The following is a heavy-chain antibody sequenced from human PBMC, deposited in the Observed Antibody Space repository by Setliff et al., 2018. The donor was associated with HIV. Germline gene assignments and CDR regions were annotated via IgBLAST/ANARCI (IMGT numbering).Heavy chain of an antibody. CDR2: IYTSGST. V-gene: IGHV4-61*09. Sequence: SETLSLTCTVSGGSISSGSYYWSWIRQPAGKGLEWIGHIYTSGSTNYNPSLKSRVIISIDTSKNQSSLKLFSVTAAETAVYYCASRRGGGFLAWPDPYFDYWGQGTLVTVSS. J-gene: IGHJ4*02. CDR3: ASRRGGGFLAWPDPYFDY. CDR1: GGSISSGSYY. D-gene: IGHD3-3*01.